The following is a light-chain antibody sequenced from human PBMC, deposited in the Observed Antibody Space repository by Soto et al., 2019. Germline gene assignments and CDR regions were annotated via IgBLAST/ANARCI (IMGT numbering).Light chain of an antibody. Sequence: EIVLTQSPATLSLSPGDRATLSCRASQSVTSSLAWFQQKPGQAPRLLIYDVSRRATAIPARFSGSGSGTDLTITSSSLEPEDFAVYYCQQRTTWPTFGGGTKVEIK. CDR1: QSVTSS. CDR3: QQRTTWPT. J-gene: IGKJ4*01. V-gene: IGKV3-11*01. CDR2: DVS.